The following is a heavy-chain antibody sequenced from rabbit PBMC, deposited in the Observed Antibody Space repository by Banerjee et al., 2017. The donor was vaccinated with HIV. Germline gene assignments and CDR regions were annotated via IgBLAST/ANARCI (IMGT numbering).Heavy chain of an antibody. V-gene: IGHV1S7*01. Sequence: QLEESGGGLVQPGGSLKLSCKASGFDFSSYYMSWVRQAPGKGLEWIGYIDPIFDNTYYANWVDGRFTISSHNAQNTLYLQLSSLTAADTATYFCARDLAGVIGWNFNLWGPGTPVTV. D-gene: IGHD4-1*01. CDR2: IDPIFDNT. CDR1: GFDFSSYY. CDR3: ARDLAGVIGWNFNL. J-gene: IGHJ4*01.